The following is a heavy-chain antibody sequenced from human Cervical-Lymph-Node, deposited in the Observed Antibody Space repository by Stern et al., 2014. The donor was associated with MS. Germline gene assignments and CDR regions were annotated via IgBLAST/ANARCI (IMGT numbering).Heavy chain of an antibody. CDR1: GYSFATYW. V-gene: IGHV5-51*01. J-gene: IGHJ4*02. Sequence: EVQLVQSGAEVKNLGESLKISCQGSGYSFATYWIGWVRQVPGKGLEWMGIIYPDDSDTRYSPSFQGQVTISADKSISTAYLQGGSLKASDTAMYYCARQRYFDYWGQGTLVTVSS. CDR3: ARQRYFDY. CDR2: IYPDDSDT.